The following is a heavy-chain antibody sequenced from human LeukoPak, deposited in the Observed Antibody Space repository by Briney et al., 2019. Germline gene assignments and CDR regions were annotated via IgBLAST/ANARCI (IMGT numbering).Heavy chain of an antibody. J-gene: IGHJ4*02. CDR2: ISYDGSNK. Sequence: GGSLRLSCAASGFTFSSYAVHWVRQAPGKGLEWVAVISYDGSNKYYADSVKGRFTISRDNSKNTLYLQMNSLRAEDTAVYYCARVEMWVLRGSDHWGQGVPVTVSS. CDR3: ARVEMWVLRGSDH. V-gene: IGHV3-30-3*01. D-gene: IGHD3-10*02. CDR1: GFTFSSYA.